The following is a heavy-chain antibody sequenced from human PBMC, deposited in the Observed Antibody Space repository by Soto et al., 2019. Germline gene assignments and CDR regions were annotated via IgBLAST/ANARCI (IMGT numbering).Heavy chain of an antibody. V-gene: IGHV3-48*02. D-gene: IGHD2-15*01. CDR1: GFTFSSYS. CDR3: ARDPYCSSSSCYSYGMDV. Sequence: GGSLRLSCAASGFTFSSYSMNWVRQAPGKGLEWVSYISNSCSTIFYADSVKGRFTISRDNAKNSLYLQMNSLRDKDTAVYYCARDPYCSSSSCYSYGMDVWGQGTTVTVSS. J-gene: IGHJ6*02. CDR2: ISNSCSTI.